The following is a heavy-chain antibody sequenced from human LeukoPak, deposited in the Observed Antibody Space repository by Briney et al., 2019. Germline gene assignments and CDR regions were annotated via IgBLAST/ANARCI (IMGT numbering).Heavy chain of an antibody. Sequence: SSETLSLTCAVYGGSFSGYYWSWIRQPPGKGLEWIGEINHSGSTNYNPSLKSRVTISVATSKNQFSLKLSSVTAADTAVYYCARGRGIAAAGKPTGYFQHWGQGTLVTVSS. CDR1: GGSFSGYY. V-gene: IGHV4-34*01. D-gene: IGHD6-13*01. CDR3: ARGRGIAAAGKPTGYFQH. CDR2: INHSGST. J-gene: IGHJ1*01.